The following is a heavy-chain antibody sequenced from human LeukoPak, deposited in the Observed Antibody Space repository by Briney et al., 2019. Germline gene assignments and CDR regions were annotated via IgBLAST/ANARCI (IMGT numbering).Heavy chain of an antibody. CDR2: IYYSGIT. V-gene: IGHV4-59*08. Sequence: SETLSLTCTVSGGSISSYYWSWIRQPPGKGLEWIGFIYYSGITNYNPSLKSRVTISVDTSKNQFSLKLSSVTAADTAVYYCARHNVIGRYFDYWGQGTLVTVSS. CDR1: GGSISSYY. J-gene: IGHJ4*02. D-gene: IGHD3-16*02. CDR3: ARHNVIGRYFDY.